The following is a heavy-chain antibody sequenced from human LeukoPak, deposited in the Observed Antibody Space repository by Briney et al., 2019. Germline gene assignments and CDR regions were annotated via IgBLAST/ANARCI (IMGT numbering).Heavy chain of an antibody. V-gene: IGHV4-39*01. D-gene: IGHD3-3*01. CDR3: ARQGYDFWSGYPGHYYYYMDV. J-gene: IGHJ6*03. CDR1: GGSISSSSYY. Sequence: SETLSLTCTVSGGSISSSSYYWGWIRPPPGKGLEWIVSIYYSGSTYNNRSLKSRVTISVDTPKNQFSLKLSSVTAADTAVYYCARQGYDFWSGYPGHYYYYMDVWGKGTTVTVSS. CDR2: IYYSGST.